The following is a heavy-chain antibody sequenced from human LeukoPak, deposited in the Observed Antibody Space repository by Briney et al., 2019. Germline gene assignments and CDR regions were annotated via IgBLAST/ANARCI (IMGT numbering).Heavy chain of an antibody. CDR1: GYTFTSYG. J-gene: IGHJ6*02. V-gene: IGHV1-18*01. D-gene: IGHD3-10*01. Sequence: GASVKVSCKASGYTFTSYGISWVRQAPGQGLEWMGWISAYNGNTNYAQKLQGRVTMTTDTSTSTAYMELRSLRSDDTAVYYCARSKPRGYYYYYYGIDVWGQGTTVTVSS. CDR3: ARSKPRGYYYYYYGIDV. CDR2: ISAYNGNT.